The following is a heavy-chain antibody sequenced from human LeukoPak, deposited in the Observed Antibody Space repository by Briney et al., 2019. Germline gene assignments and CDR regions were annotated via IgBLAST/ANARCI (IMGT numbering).Heavy chain of an antibody. V-gene: IGHV1-69*13. Sequence: GASVKVSCKASGGTFSSYAISWVRQAPGQGLEWMGGIIPIFGTANYAQKFQGRVTITADESTSTAYMELSSLRSEDTAVYYCARENYYDSSGPSMGFDYWGQGTLVTVSS. J-gene: IGHJ4*02. CDR2: IIPIFGTA. CDR1: GGTFSSYA. D-gene: IGHD3-22*01. CDR3: ARENYYDSSGPSMGFDY.